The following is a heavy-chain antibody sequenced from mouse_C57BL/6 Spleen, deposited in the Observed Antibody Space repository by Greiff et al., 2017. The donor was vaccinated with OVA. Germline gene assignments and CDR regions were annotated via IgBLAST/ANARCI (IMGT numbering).Heavy chain of an antibody. CDR3: SGSGGTSNAMAY. CDR2: IDPANGNT. D-gene: IGHD5-1*01. Sequence: VQLQQSVAELVRPGASVKLSCTASGFNITNTYMHWVKQRPEQGLEWIGRIDPANGNTKYAQKFQGKATITADTSSTTAYLQLSSLTSEDTATYNWSGSGGTSNAMAYWGKGTSVTVSS. CDR1: GFNITNTY. V-gene: IGHV14-3*01. J-gene: IGHJ4*01.